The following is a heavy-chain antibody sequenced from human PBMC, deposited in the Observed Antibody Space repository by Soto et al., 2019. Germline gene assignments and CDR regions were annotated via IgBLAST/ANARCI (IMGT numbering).Heavy chain of an antibody. Sequence: QLQLQESGPGLVKPSETLSLTCTVSGGSISSSSYYWGWIRQPPGKGLEWIGSIYYSGSTYYNPSLKSRVTISVDTSKNQFSPKLSSVTAADTAVYYCARGNYDFWSGPYYFDYWGQGTLVTVSS. V-gene: IGHV4-39*01. CDR2: IYYSGST. D-gene: IGHD3-3*01. CDR1: GGSISSSSYY. CDR3: ARGNYDFWSGPYYFDY. J-gene: IGHJ4*02.